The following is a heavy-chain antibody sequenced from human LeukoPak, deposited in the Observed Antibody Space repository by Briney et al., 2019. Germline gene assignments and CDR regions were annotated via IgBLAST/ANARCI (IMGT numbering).Heavy chain of an antibody. CDR1: GFNLSNYW. J-gene: IGHJ1*01. CDR3: ARVGPSGIAVAGTQYFHY. Sequence: GGSLRLSCAASGFNLSNYWMHWVRQAPGKGLVWVSRINSGGSNTSHADSVKGRFTISRVNAKNTLYLQMNSLRVEDTAVYYCARVGPSGIAVAGTQYFHYWGQGTLVTVSS. CDR2: INSGGSNT. D-gene: IGHD6-19*01. V-gene: IGHV3-74*01.